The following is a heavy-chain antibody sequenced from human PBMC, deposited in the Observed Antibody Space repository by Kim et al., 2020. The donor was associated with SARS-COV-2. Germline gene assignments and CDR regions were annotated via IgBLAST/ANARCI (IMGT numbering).Heavy chain of an antibody. CDR3: AKGEGLYSYASGTN. D-gene: IGHD3-10*01. V-gene: IGHV3-23*01. Sequence: GGSLRLSCVASGFNFKSYAMNWVRQAPGMGLEWVSSIGGYDSNTYYKESVKGRFTISRDDSRNILYLQMNNLRADDTAVYYCAKGEGLYSYASGTNWGPGTLVTVSS. J-gene: IGHJ4*02. CDR2: IGGYDSNT. CDR1: GFNFKSYA.